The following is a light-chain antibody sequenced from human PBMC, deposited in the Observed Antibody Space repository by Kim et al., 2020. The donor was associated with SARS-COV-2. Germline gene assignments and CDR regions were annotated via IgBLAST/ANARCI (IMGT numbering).Light chain of an antibody. Sequence: EIVLTQSPGTLSLSPGERATLSCRARQSVTSNYLAWYQQKPGQAPRLLIYDASNRATGIPDRFSGSGSGTDFTLTISRLEPEDFAVYYCQQYSSYPRTFGQGTKVDIK. CDR2: DAS. CDR1: QSVTSNY. V-gene: IGKV3-20*01. CDR3: QQYSSYPRT. J-gene: IGKJ1*01.